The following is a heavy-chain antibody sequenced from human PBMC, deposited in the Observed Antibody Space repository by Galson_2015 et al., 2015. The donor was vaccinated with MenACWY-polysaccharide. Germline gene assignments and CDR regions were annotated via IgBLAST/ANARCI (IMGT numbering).Heavy chain of an antibody. CDR3: ARAWSSGYYSDF. D-gene: IGHD3-3*01. CDR1: GGSFTNYY. Sequence: ETLSLTCVVYGGSFTNYYWPWLRPSAGKGLEWIGEIKHSGLTNYNPSLRSRVTVSVDPSKNQFSMNLTSVTAADTGVYYCARAWSSGYYSDFWGQGTPVTVSS. J-gene: IGHJ4*02. V-gene: IGHV4-34*01. CDR2: IKHSGLT.